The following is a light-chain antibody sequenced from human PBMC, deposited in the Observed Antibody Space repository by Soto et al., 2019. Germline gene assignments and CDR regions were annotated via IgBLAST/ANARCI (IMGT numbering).Light chain of an antibody. Sequence: EIVLTQSPVTLALSPGERATLSCRASQNIDNNYLGWFQEKPGQAPRLLIYGASSRATGIPDRFSGSGSGTDFSLTISRLEHEDSAVYYCQQYARSPITFGQGTRLEIK. CDR1: QNIDNNY. CDR3: QQYARSPIT. CDR2: GAS. J-gene: IGKJ5*01. V-gene: IGKV3-20*01.